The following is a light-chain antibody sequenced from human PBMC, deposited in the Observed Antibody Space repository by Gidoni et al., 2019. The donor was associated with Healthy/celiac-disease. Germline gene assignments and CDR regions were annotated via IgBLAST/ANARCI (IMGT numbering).Light chain of an antibody. CDR3: QQYNSWPPT. Sequence: EIVMTQPPATPSVSPGERATLSCRSSQSVSSNLAWYQQKPGQAPRLLIYGASTRATGIPARFSGSGSGTEFTLTISSLQSEDFAVYYCQQYNSWPPTFGGGTKVEIK. CDR1: QSVSSN. V-gene: IGKV3-15*01. J-gene: IGKJ4*01. CDR2: GAS.